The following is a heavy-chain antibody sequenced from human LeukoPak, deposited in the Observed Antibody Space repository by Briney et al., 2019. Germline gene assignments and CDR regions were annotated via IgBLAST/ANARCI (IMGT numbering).Heavy chain of an antibody. Sequence: ASVKVSCKASGGTFSSYAISWVRQAPGQGLEWMGGIIPIFGTANYAQKFQGRVTITADESTCTAYMELSSLRSEDTAVYYCARAAVTYNYYYYYMGVWGKGTTVTISS. CDR3: ARAAVTYNYYYYYMGV. D-gene: IGHD4-17*01. CDR2: IIPIFGTA. CDR1: GGTFSSYA. V-gene: IGHV1-69*13. J-gene: IGHJ6*03.